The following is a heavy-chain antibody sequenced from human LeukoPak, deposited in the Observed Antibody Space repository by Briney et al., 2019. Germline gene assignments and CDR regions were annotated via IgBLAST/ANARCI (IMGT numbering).Heavy chain of an antibody. CDR3: ARKEDSSGYYYVDY. J-gene: IGHJ4*02. CDR2: INPNSGGT. D-gene: IGHD3-22*01. Sequence: GPVKVSCKASGYTFTGYYMHWVRQAPGQGLEWMGWINPNSGGTNYAQKFQGRVTMTRDTSISTAYMELSRLRSDDTAVYYCARKEDSSGYYYVDYWGQGTLVTVSS. CDR1: GYTFTGYY. V-gene: IGHV1-2*02.